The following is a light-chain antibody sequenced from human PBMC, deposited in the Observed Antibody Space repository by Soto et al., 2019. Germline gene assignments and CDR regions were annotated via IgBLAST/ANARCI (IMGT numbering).Light chain of an antibody. CDR1: QSVLYNSNNKNY. Sequence: DIVMTQSPDSLAVSLGERATINCKSSQSVLYNSNNKNYLAWYQQKQGQPPKLLIYWASIRDSGVPDRFSGSESGTDFTLTISSLQAEDVAVYYCQQYYNVPYTFGQGTKLEIK. CDR3: QQYYNVPYT. V-gene: IGKV4-1*01. CDR2: WAS. J-gene: IGKJ2*01.